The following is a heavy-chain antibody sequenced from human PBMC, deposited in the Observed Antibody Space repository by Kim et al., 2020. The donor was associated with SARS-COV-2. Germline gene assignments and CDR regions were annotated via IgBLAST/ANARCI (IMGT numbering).Heavy chain of an antibody. CDR2: ISYDGSNK. V-gene: IGHV3-30*18. Sequence: GGSLRLSCAASGFTFSSYGMHWVRQAPGKGLEWVAVISYDGSNKYYADSVKGRFTISRDNSKNTLYLQMNSLRAEDTAVYYCAKVDGEDIVVVPAAIHRRWVGASRPPDYWGQGTLVTVSS. CDR3: AKVDGEDIVVVPAAIHRRWVGASRPPDY. D-gene: IGHD2-2*02. J-gene: IGHJ4*02. CDR1: GFTFSSYG.